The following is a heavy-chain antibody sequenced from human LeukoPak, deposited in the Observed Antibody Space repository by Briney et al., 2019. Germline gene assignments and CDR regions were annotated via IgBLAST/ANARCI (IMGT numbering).Heavy chain of an antibody. CDR2: IIPIFGTA. Sequence: SVKVSCKASGGTFSSYAISWVRQAPGQGLEWMGGIIPIFGTANYAQKFQGRVTITTDESTSTAYMELSSLRSEGTAVYYCARDEVVTGDYYYYMDVWGKGTTVTVSS. CDR3: ARDEVVTGDYYYYMDV. V-gene: IGHV1-69*05. CDR1: GGTFSSYA. J-gene: IGHJ6*03. D-gene: IGHD4-23*01.